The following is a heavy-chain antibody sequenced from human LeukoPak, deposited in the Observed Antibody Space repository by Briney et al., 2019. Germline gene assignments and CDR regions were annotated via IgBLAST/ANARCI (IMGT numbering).Heavy chain of an antibody. D-gene: IGHD3-22*01. CDR1: GGSISSSSYY. CDR2: IYYSGST. Sequence: SETLSLTCTVSGGSISSSSYYWGWIRQPPGKGLEWIGSIYYSGSTYYNPSLKSRVTISVDTSKNQFSLKLSSVTAADTAVYYCARSPRYYYDSNQIKAFDYWGQGTLVTVSS. CDR3: ARSPRYYYDSNQIKAFDY. J-gene: IGHJ4*02. V-gene: IGHV4-39*07.